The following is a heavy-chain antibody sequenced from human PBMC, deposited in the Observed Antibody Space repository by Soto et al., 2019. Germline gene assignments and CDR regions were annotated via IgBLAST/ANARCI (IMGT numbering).Heavy chain of an antibody. Sequence: FSCKASGYTFTGYYIHWVRQAPGQGLEWMGSISPHSGGPNYAQRFQGRVTMTRDTSMTTVYMEMSGLTADDTAVYYCAREEQTGANYYLDYWGQGTLVTVSS. CDR3: AREEQTGANYYLDY. V-gene: IGHV1-2*02. J-gene: IGHJ4*02. CDR2: ISPHSGGP. D-gene: IGHD7-27*01. CDR1: GYTFTGYY.